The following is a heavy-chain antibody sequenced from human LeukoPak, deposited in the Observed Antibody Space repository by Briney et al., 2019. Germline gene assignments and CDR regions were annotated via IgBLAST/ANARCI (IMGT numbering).Heavy chain of an antibody. CDR2: IYHSGST. CDR1: GGSISSGGDY. J-gene: IGHJ4*02. V-gene: IGHV4-30-2*02. D-gene: IGHD3-9*01. Sequence: PSETLSLTCTVSGGSISSGGDYWRWIRQPPGKGLEWIGYIYHSGSTYYNPSLKSRVTISVDRSKNQFSLKLSSVTAADTAVYFCAKSGNPYDFLTSWGQGTLVTVSS. CDR3: AKSGNPYDFLTS.